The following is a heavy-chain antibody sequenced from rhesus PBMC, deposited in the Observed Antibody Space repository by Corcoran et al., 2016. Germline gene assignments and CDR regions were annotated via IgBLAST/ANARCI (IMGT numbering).Heavy chain of an antibody. Sequence: QLQLQESGPGLVKPSETLSVTCAVSGGSISSSYWSWIRQAPGKGLEWIGYIYGSGSSTNYNPSLKSRVTLSVDTSKNQLSLKLSSVTTADTAGYYCARDVAAAGTGSPYWGQGVLVTVSS. CDR2: IYGSGSST. D-gene: IGHD6-25*01. CDR1: GGSISSSY. J-gene: IGHJ4*01. CDR3: ARDVAAAGTGSPY. V-gene: IGHV4-169*02.